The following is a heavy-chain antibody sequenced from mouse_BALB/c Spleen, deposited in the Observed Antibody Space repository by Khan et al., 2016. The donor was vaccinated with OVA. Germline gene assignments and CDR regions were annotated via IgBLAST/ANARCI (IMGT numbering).Heavy chain of an antibody. CDR1: GYSITSDYA. D-gene: IGHD1-1*01. V-gene: IGHV3-2*02. CDR2: ISYSGRT. Sequence: EVQLQESGPGLVKPSQSLSLTCTVTGYSITSDYAWNWIRQFPGNKLEWMGYISYSGRTSYNPSLKSRISITRDTSKNQFFLQLNSVTTEDTATYSGARSGTITTVVATDFDYWGQGTTLTVSS. J-gene: IGHJ2*01. CDR3: ARSGTITTVVATDFDY.